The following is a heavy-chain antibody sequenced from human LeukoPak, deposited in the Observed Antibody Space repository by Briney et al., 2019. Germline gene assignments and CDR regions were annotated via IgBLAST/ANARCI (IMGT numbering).Heavy chain of an antibody. V-gene: IGHV4-59*08. J-gene: IGHJ4*02. Sequence: SKTLSLTCAVSGGSIGSYYWSWIRQPPGKGLEWIGDINYSGSTNYNPSLKSRVTISVDTSKNQFSLKLSSVTAADSAVYYCAAGGLDSSDLFDYWGQGTLVTVSS. CDR3: AAGGLDSSDLFDY. CDR2: INYSGST. D-gene: IGHD6-25*01. CDR1: GGSIGSYY.